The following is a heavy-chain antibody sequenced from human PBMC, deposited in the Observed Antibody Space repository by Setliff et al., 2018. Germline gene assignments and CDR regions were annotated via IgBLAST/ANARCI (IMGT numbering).Heavy chain of an antibody. CDR3: ARGGMAAAGRKGVFEY. J-gene: IGHJ4*02. Sequence: GASVKVSCKASGYSFTGYYMHWVRQAPGQGLEWMGIIHTGGGSASYAPKSQGRVTMTSDTSTNTIYMEVNIVRPDDTAIYYCARGGMAAAGRKGVFEYWGQGTLVTSP. V-gene: IGHV1-46*01. D-gene: IGHD6-13*01. CDR1: GYSFTGYY. CDR2: IHTGGGSA.